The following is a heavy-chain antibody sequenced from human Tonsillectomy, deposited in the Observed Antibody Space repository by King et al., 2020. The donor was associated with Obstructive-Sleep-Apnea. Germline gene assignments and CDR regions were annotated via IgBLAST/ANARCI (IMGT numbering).Heavy chain of an antibody. Sequence: VQLVESGGGVVQPGRSLRLSCAASGFTFSSYAMHWVRQAPGKGLEWVAVISYDGSNKYYADSVKGRFTISRDNSKNTLYLQMNSLRAEDTAVYYCARGVLWQMEGWFDPWGQGTLVTVSS. CDR3: ARGVLWQMEGWFDP. V-gene: IGHV3-30*04. CDR2: ISYDGSNK. D-gene: IGHD3-10*01. J-gene: IGHJ5*02. CDR1: GFTFSSYA.